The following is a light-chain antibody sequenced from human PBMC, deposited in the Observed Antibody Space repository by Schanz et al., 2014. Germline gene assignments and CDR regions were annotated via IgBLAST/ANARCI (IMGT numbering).Light chain of an antibody. CDR2: GAS. CDR1: QSVSDY. CDR3: QQYNNWPPLST. J-gene: IGKJ2*01. V-gene: IGKV3-15*01. Sequence: EIVMTQSPATLSVSPGERATLSCRASQSVSDYLAWYQQKPGQAPRLLIYGASTRATGIPARFSGSGSETDXXLTISSLQSEDFAXYYCQQYNNWPPLSTFGQGTKLEIK.